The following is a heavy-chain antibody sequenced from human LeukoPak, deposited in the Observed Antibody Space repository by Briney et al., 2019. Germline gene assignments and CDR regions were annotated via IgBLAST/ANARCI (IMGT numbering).Heavy chain of an antibody. D-gene: IGHD4-17*01. CDR2: IYDIGTT. CDR1: GFTVSNNY. V-gene: IGHV3-53*01. J-gene: IGHJ3*02. CDR3: AKTAVTPGSSDAFDI. Sequence: GGSLRLSCAASGFTVSNNYMSWVRQAPGTGLEWVSIIYDIGTTYYADSVKGRFTISRDNFQNTLYLQLNSLRAEDTAVYYCAKTAVTPGSSDAFDIWGQGTMVTVSS.